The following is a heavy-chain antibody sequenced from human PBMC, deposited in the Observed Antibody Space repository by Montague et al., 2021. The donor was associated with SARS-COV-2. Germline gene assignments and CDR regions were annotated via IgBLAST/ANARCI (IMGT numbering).Heavy chain of an antibody. CDR1: GVSISSSYY. D-gene: IGHD3-3*01. V-gene: IGHV4-38-2*02. Sequence: SETLSLTCTVSGVSISSSYYWCWIRQPPGKGLEWIGSSYHNGATYYSPSLKRPVTILLDTSKNQFSLSLTSVTAADTAVYYCAGSGVGSFDLSYFDSWGQGTLVTVSS. J-gene: IGHJ4*02. CDR2: SYHNGAT. CDR3: AGSGVGSFDLSYFDS.